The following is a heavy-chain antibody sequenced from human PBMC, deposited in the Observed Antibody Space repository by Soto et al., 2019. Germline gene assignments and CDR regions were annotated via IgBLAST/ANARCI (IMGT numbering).Heavy chain of an antibody. D-gene: IGHD3-3*01. Sequence: ASVKVSCNASGYTFTSYGISLVRQAPGQGLEWMGGISAYNGNKNYAQKLQGRVTMTTDTSTSTAYMGLRSLRSDDTAVYYCAREEGRDLDAFDIWGQGTMVTVSS. J-gene: IGHJ3*02. CDR1: GYTFTSYG. CDR3: AREEGRDLDAFDI. CDR2: ISAYNGNK. V-gene: IGHV1-18*01.